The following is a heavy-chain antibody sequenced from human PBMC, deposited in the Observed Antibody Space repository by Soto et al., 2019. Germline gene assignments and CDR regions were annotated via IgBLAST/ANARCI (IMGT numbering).Heavy chain of an antibody. CDR2: INAGNGNT. V-gene: IGHV1-3*01. CDR3: ARGRVGGSYYHLDY. J-gene: IGHJ4*02. Sequence: ASVKVSCKASGYTFTSYAMHWVRQAPGQRLEWMGWINAGNGNTKYSQKFQGRVTITRDTSASTAYMELSSLRSEDAAVYYCARGRVGGSYYHLDYWGKGTLVTVS. CDR1: GYTFTSYA. D-gene: IGHD1-26*01.